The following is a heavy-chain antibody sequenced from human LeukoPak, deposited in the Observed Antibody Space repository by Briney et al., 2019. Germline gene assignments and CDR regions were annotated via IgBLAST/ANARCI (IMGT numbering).Heavy chain of an antibody. Sequence: QTGGSLRLSCAASGFTFSSYWMSWVRQAPGKGLEWVANIKQDGSEKYYVDSVRGRFTISRDNAKNSLYLQMNSLRAEDTAVYYCASYYNDSSVLFDYWGQGTLVTVSS. CDR1: GFTFSSYW. CDR3: ASYYNDSSVLFDY. V-gene: IGHV3-7*01. D-gene: IGHD3-22*01. J-gene: IGHJ4*02. CDR2: IKQDGSEK.